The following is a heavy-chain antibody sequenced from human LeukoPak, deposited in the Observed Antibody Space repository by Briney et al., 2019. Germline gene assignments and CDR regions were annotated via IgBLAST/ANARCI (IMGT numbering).Heavy chain of an antibody. J-gene: IGHJ4*02. CDR1: GFTFSNAW. CDR2: IKSKTDGGTT. D-gene: IGHD3-10*01. CDR3: TTGITMVRGVIHLIDY. Sequence: PGGSLRLSCAASGFTFSNAWMSWVRQAPGKGLEWVGRIKSKTDGGTTDYAAPVKGRFTNSRDDSKNTLYLQMNSLKTEDTAVYYCTTGITMVRGVIHLIDYWGQGTLVTVSS. V-gene: IGHV3-15*01.